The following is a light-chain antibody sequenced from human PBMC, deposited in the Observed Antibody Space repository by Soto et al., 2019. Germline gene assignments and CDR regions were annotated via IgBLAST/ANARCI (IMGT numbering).Light chain of an antibody. V-gene: IGKV1-5*01. CDR2: DAS. CDR3: QQYNSCST. Sequence: DIPMTQSPSTLSASVGDRVTITCRASQSISSWLAWYQQKPGKAPKLLIYDASSLESGVPSRFSGSGSGTEFTLTISSLQPDDFATYYCQQYNSCSTFGGGTKVEIK. J-gene: IGKJ4*01. CDR1: QSISSW.